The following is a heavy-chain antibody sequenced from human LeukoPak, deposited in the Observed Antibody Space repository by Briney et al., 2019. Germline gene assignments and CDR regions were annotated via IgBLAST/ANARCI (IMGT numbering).Heavy chain of an antibody. V-gene: IGHV3-23*01. J-gene: IGHJ4*02. CDR1: GFTFSSYA. Sequence: PGGSLRLSCAASGFTFSSYAMSWVSQAPGKGLEWVSAISGSGGSTYYADSVKGRFTISRDNSKNTLYLQMNSLRAEDTAVYYCAKDRMQQLVFDYWGQGTLVTVSS. CDR3: AKDRMQQLVFDY. CDR2: ISGSGGST. D-gene: IGHD6-13*01.